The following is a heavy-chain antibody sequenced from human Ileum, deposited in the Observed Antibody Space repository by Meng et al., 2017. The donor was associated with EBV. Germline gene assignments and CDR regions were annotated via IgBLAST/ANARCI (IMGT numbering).Heavy chain of an antibody. CDR3: ARCYDSSGYYELNHFDH. V-gene: IGHV4-34*01. J-gene: IGHJ4*02. CDR1: GGSLSGYY. D-gene: IGHD3-22*01. Sequence: VQRRQWCAGLLKPSETLSRTCAVYGGSLSGYYWSWIRQPPGKGLEWIGEITHSGSTNYNSSLKSRVTILVDTSKNQLSLKMNSVTAADTAVYYCARCYDSSGYYELNHFDHWGQGTLVTVSS. CDR2: ITHSGST.